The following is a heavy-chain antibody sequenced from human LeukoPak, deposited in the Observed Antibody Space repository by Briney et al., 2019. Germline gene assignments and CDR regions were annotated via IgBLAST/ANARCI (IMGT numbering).Heavy chain of an antibody. CDR1: GGSISSSSYY. J-gene: IGHJ4*02. CDR3: ARSWVGGYVWGSYGTSAYYFDY. CDR2: IYYSGST. D-gene: IGHD3-16*01. Sequence: SETLSLTCTVSGGSISSSSYYWGWIRQPPGKGLEWIGSIYYSGSTYYNPSLKSRVTISVDTSKNQFSLKLSSVTAADTAVYYCARSWVGGYVWGSYGTSAYYFDYWGQGTLVTVSS. V-gene: IGHV4-39*07.